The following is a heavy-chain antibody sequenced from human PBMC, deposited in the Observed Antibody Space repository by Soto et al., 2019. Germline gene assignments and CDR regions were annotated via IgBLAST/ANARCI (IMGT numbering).Heavy chain of an antibody. CDR2: IYPGDSDT. J-gene: IGHJ4*02. CDR3: ARLLGYCSGGSCPGYY. D-gene: IGHD2-15*01. V-gene: IGHV5-51*01. Sequence: PGETLKISCKGSGYSFTSYWIGWVRQMPGKGLEWMGIIYPGDSDTRYSPSFQGQVTISADKSISTAYLQWSSLKASDTAMYYCARLLGYCSGGSCPGYYWGQGTLVTVPS. CDR1: GYSFTSYW.